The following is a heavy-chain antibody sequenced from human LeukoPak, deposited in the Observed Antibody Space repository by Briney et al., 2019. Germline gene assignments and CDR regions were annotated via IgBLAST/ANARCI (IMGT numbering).Heavy chain of an antibody. CDR1: GDSINNYF. CDR3: ARVPAYYYATTSSYYPSDYFDF. D-gene: IGHD3-22*01. J-gene: IGHJ4*02. Sequence: SETLSLTCTVSGDSINNYFWTWLRPPPRKGLAWIGYIFYNGSTNYSPYIKSRVTMLVHTSKIEFSLRLSSVTAADTAVYYCARVPAYYYATTSSYYPSDYFDFWGPGTLVTVSS. CDR2: IFYNGST. V-gene: IGHV4-59*01.